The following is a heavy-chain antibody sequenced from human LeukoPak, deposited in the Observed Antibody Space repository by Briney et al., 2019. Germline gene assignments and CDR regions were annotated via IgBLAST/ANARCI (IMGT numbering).Heavy chain of an antibody. V-gene: IGHV3-7*01. J-gene: IGHJ4*02. D-gene: IGHD5-24*01. CDR3: AKTKDGYKGGYYFDY. CDR1: GFTFSSYW. CDR2: IKQDGSEK. Sequence: GGSLRLSCAASGFTFSSYWMSWVRQAPGKGLEWVANIKQDGSEKYYVDSVKGRFTISRDNAKNSLYLQMNSLRAEDTAVYYCAKTKDGYKGGYYFDYWGQGTLVTVSS.